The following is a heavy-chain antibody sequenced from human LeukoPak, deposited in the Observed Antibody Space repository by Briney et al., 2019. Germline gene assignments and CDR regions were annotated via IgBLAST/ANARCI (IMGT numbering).Heavy chain of an antibody. CDR2: IKQDGSEK. CDR1: RFNFSNYW. V-gene: IGHV3-7*01. J-gene: IGHJ5*02. Sequence: PGGSLRLSCAASRFNFSNYWMNWVRQAPGKGLEWVANIKQDGSEKYYVDSVKGRFTISRDNAKNSLYLQMNSLRAEDTAVYYCARSKGYYDSSAYPEDNWFDPWGQGTLVTVSS. CDR3: ARSKGYYDSSAYPEDNWFDP. D-gene: IGHD3-22*01.